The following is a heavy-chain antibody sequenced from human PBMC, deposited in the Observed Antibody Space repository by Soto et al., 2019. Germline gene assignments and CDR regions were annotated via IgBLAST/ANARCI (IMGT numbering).Heavy chain of an antibody. V-gene: IGHV4-34*01. D-gene: IGHD5-18*01. CDR1: GWSFSGYC. CDR3: ARARGYSYGYGLDFDY. Sequence: SAPLSLTCAFYGWSFSGYCWSWIRQPAGRGLEWIGEINHSGSTNYNPSLKSRVTISVDTYKNQFSLKLSSVTAADTAVYYCARARGYSYGYGLDFDYWGQGTLVTVS. J-gene: IGHJ4*02. CDR2: INHSGST.